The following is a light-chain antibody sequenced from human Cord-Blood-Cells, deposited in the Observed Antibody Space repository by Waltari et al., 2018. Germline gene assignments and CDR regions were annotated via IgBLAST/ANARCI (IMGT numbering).Light chain of an antibody. V-gene: IGKV2-40*01. J-gene: IGKJ4*01. Sequence: DIVMTQTPLSLPVTPGEPASISCRSSQSLLESDDGNTYLDWYLQKPGQSPQLLIYTLDYRASGVPDRFSGSGSGTDFTLKISRVEAEDVGVYYCMQRIEFPLTFGGGTKVEIK. CDR1: QSLLESDDGNTY. CDR2: TLD. CDR3: MQRIEFPLT.